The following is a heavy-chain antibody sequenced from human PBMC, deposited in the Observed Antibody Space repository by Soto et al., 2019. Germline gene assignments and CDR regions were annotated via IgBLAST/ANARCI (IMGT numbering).Heavy chain of an antibody. CDR2: IYHAGST. Sequence: QVQLQESGPGLVKPSGTLSLNCTVSGGSIRSSSWWTWLRQSPGKGLEWIGEIYHAGSTNYNPSLQSRVTMSADTSKNFFSLRLTSVTDADTAIYYCARASSFRGDFDIWGQGTAVTVSS. D-gene: IGHD3-10*01. V-gene: IGHV4-4*02. CDR1: GGSIRSSSW. J-gene: IGHJ3*02. CDR3: ARASSFRGDFDI.